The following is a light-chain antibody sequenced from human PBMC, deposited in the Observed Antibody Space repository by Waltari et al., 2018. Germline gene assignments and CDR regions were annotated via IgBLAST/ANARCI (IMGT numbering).Light chain of an antibody. Sequence: DILMTQGPSTMSASVGDSVPITRRASQNILNWVALYQQKPGKAPKLLIYRASSLESGVPSRFSGSGSGTEFSLTISSLQPDDFATYYCQQYNSYFISFGGGTRVEF. V-gene: IGKV1-5*03. J-gene: IGKJ4*01. CDR1: QNILNW. CDR2: RAS. CDR3: QQYNSYFIS.